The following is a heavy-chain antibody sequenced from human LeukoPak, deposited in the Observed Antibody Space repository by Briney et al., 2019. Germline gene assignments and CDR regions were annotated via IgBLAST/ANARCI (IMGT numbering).Heavy chain of an antibody. CDR2: INSDGSST. Sequence: PGGSLRLSCAASGFTFSSYWMHWARQAPGNGLVWVSRINSDGSSTSYADSVKGRFTISRDNAKNTLYLQMNSLRAEDTAVYYCARVLRSGYYYVGSYYFDYWGQGTLVTVSS. J-gene: IGHJ4*02. CDR1: GFTFSSYW. D-gene: IGHD3-22*01. CDR3: ARVLRSGYYYVGSYYFDY. V-gene: IGHV3-74*01.